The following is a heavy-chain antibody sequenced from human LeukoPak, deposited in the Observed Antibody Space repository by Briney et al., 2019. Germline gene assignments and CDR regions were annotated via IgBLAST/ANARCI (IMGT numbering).Heavy chain of an antibody. CDR2: INPDGSQT. V-gene: IGHV3-74*01. Sequence: PGGSLRLSCAASGFTFNTYWMHWVRQAPGKGLVWVSHINPDGSQTNYADSVTGRFTISKDNAKNTVYLQMNSLRAEDTAVYYCVSFYETYWGRGTLVTVSS. CDR3: VSFYETY. CDR1: GFTFNTYW. D-gene: IGHD2/OR15-2a*01. J-gene: IGHJ4*02.